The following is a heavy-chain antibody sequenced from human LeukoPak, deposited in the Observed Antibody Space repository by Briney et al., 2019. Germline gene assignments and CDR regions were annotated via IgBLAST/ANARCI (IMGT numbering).Heavy chain of an antibody. CDR2: IYTSGST. V-gene: IGHV4-4*07. J-gene: IGHJ4*02. CDR1: GGSISSYY. D-gene: IGHD5-24*01. Sequence: SETLSLTCTVSGGSISSYYRSWIRQPAGKGLEWIGRIYTSGSTNYNPSLKSRVTMSVDTSKNQFSLKLSSVTAADTAVYYCARGGRWLQIQGMDYWGQGTLVTVSS. CDR3: ARGGRWLQIQGMDY.